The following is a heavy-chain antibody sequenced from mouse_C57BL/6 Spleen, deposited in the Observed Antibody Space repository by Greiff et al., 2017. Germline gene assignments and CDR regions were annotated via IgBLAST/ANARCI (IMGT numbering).Heavy chain of an antibody. J-gene: IGHJ2*01. CDR3: ASLGDYPFDY. D-gene: IGHD2-4*01. CDR1: GYSITSGYY. CDR2: ISYDGSN. V-gene: IGHV3-6*01. Sequence: EVKLVESGPGLVKPSQSLSLTCSVTGYSITSGYYWNWIRQFPGNKLEWMGYISYDGSNNYNPSLKNRISITRDTSKNQFFLKLNSVTTEDTATYYCASLGDYPFDYWGQGTTLTVSS.